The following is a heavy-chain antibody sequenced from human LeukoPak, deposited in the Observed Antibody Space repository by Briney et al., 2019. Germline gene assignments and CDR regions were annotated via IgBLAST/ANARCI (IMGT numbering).Heavy chain of an antibody. J-gene: IGHJ6*03. Sequence: ASVKVSCKASGYTFTSYYMHWVRQAPGQGLEWMGWINTNTGNPTYAQGFTGRFVFSLDTSVSTAYLQISSLKAEDTAVYYCASSQSYDFWSGYYYYYYYMDVWGKGTTVTVSS. CDR3: ASSQSYDFWSGYYYYYYYMDV. CDR2: INTNTGNP. CDR1: GYTFTSYY. D-gene: IGHD3-3*01. V-gene: IGHV7-4-1*02.